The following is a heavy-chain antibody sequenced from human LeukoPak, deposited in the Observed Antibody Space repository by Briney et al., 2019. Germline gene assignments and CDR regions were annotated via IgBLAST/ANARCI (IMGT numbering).Heavy chain of an antibody. CDR2: ISGSGGST. CDR1: GFTFSSYA. V-gene: IGHV3-23*01. D-gene: IGHD6-19*01. Sequence: SGGSLRLSCAASGFTFSSYAMSWVRQAPGKGLEWVSAISGSGGSTYYADSVKGRFTISRDNSKNTLYLQMNSLRAEDTAVYYCAKNGARRQWLEPYYSDYWGQGTLVTVSS. CDR3: AKNGARRQWLEPYYSDY. J-gene: IGHJ4*02.